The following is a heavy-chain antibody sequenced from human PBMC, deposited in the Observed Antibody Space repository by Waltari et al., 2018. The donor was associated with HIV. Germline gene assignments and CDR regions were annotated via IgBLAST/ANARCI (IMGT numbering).Heavy chain of an antibody. D-gene: IGHD3-22*01. CDR1: GFTFSSYW. Sequence: EVQLVESGGGVVQPGGSLRLSCAASGFTFSSYWMPWVRQDPGKGLVWVSRINSDGSSTSYADAVKGRFTISRDNAKNTLHLQMNSLRAEDTAVYYCARQRATYYYDSSGYPYYYYYGMDVWGQGTTVTVSS. V-gene: IGHV3-74*01. J-gene: IGHJ6*02. CDR3: ARQRATYYYDSSGYPYYYYYGMDV. CDR2: INSDGSST.